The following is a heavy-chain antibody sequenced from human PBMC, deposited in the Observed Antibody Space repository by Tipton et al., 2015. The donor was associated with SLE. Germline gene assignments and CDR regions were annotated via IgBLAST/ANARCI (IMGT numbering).Heavy chain of an antibody. CDR1: GGSISSYY. D-gene: IGHD3-22*01. Sequence: LRLSCTVSGGSISSYYWSWIRQPAGKGLEWIGRIYSSGTTNYYPSLQSRLTMSLDTSQNQLSLKLSSMTAADTAVYYCARALSTMILEVPGPFDMWGQGTMVTVSS. CDR2: IYSSGTT. CDR3: ARALSTMILEVPGPFDM. J-gene: IGHJ3*02. V-gene: IGHV4-4*07.